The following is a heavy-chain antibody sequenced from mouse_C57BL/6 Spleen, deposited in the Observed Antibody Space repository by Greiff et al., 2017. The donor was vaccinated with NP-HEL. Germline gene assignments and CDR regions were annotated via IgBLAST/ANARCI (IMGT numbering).Heavy chain of an antibody. CDR3: ARTAYYSNYGFAY. Sequence: QVQLQQPGAELVKPGASVKMSCKASGYTFTSYWITWVKQRPGQGLEWIGDIYPGSGSTNYNEKIKSKAKLTVDTSSSTAYMQLSSLTSEDSAVYYCARTAYYSNYGFAYWGQGTLVTVSA. CDR1: GYTFTSYW. J-gene: IGHJ3*01. D-gene: IGHD2-5*01. CDR2: IYPGSGST. V-gene: IGHV1-55*01.